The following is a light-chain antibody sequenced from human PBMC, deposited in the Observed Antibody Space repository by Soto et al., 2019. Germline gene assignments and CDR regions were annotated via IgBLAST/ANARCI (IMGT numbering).Light chain of an antibody. V-gene: IGKV3-20*01. Sequence: DIVLTQSPGTLSLSPGERATLSCRASQTVDSNFLAWYQQKPGQAPRLLIYAASTRATGIPDRFSGSGSGTDFTHTIGRLDPEDFAVYYCLKYGSSPGWTFGPGTKVEIK. CDR2: AAS. CDR1: QTVDSNF. CDR3: LKYGSSPGWT. J-gene: IGKJ1*01.